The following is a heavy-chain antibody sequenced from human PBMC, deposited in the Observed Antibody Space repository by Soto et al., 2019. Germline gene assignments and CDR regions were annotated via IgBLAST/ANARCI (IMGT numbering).Heavy chain of an antibody. CDR1: GGTFSSYA. J-gene: IGHJ6*02. D-gene: IGHD2-15*01. CDR2: IIPIFGTA. Sequence: SVKVSCKVSGGTFSSYAISWVRQAPGQGLEWMGGIIPIFGTANYAQRFQGRVTITADESTSTAYMELSSLRSEDTAVYYCASTGYCSGGSGYRVIYYGMDVWGQVTMVTVSS. V-gene: IGHV1-69*13. CDR3: ASTGYCSGGSGYRVIYYGMDV.